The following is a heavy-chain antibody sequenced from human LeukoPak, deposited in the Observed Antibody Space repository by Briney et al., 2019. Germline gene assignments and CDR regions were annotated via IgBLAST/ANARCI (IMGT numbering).Heavy chain of an antibody. D-gene: IGHD3-22*01. V-gene: IGHV1-18*01. Sequence: GASVNVSCKASGYTFSSYAMNWVRQAPGQGLEWMGWISAYNGNTNYAQKLQGRVTMTTDTSTSTAYMELRSLRSDDTAVYYCARVLRYEYYYDSSGLYYFDYWGQGTLVTVSS. CDR3: ARVLRYEYYYDSSGLYYFDY. CDR1: GYTFSSYA. CDR2: ISAYNGNT. J-gene: IGHJ4*02.